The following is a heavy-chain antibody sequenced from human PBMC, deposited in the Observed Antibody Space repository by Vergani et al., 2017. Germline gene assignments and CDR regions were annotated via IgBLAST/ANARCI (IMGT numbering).Heavy chain of an antibody. V-gene: IGHV1-69*02. Sequence: QVQLVQSGAEVKKPGSSVKVSCKASGGTFSSYTISWVRQAPGQGLEWMGRIIPILGIANYEQKFQGRVTITADKSTSTAYMELSSLRSEDTAVYYCARGNGSPLVPLYYYYGMDVWGQGTTVTVSS. CDR3: ARGNGSPLVPLYYYYGMDV. CDR1: GGTFSSYT. J-gene: IGHJ6*02. CDR2: IIPILGIA. D-gene: IGHD6-13*01.